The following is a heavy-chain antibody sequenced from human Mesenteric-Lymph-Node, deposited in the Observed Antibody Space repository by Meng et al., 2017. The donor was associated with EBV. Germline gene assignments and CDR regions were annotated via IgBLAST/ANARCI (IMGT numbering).Heavy chain of an antibody. CDR3: ARIVVPAATNNWFDP. D-gene: IGHD2-2*01. J-gene: IGHJ5*02. Sequence: QVRLQGLAPGLVKXAETLSSTXXVSAESVSXGSYYWSWIRQPQGKGLEWIGYIYYSGSTNYNPSLKSRVTISVDTSKNQFSLKLSSVTAADTAVYYCARIVVPAATNNWFDPWGQGTLVTVSS. CDR2: IYYSGST. CDR1: AESVSXGSYY. V-gene: IGHV4-61*01.